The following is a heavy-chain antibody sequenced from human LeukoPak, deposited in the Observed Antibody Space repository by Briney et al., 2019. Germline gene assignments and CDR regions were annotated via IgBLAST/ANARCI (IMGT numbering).Heavy chain of an antibody. J-gene: IGHJ4*02. D-gene: IGHD3-3*01. Sequence: GGSLRLSCAASGFNLSSYAMRWVRQAPPKGLEWVSAICGSGVSTYYAESVKGRFPISRDNAKNSLYLQMTSLRAEYTAVYYCARESEIRFLEWLFVFDYWGQGTLVTVSS. CDR3: ARESEIRFLEWLFVFDY. V-gene: IGHV3-23*01. CDR2: ICGSGVST. CDR1: GFNLSSYA.